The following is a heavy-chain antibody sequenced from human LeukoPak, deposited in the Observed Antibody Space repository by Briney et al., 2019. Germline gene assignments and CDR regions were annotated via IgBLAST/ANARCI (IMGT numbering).Heavy chain of an antibody. V-gene: IGHV3-23*01. CDR3: AKDERGDGSGSYTFFDY. J-gene: IGHJ4*02. Sequence: GGSLRLSCAASGFTFSSYAMSWVRQAPGKGLEWVSAISGSGGSTYYADSVKGRFTISRDNSKNTLYLQMNSQRAEDTAVYYCAKDERGDGSGSYTFFDYWGQGTLVTVSS. CDR2: ISGSGGST. D-gene: IGHD3-10*01. CDR1: GFTFSSYA.